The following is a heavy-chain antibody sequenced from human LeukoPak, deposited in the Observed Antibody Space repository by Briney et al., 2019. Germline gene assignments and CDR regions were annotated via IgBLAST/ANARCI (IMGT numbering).Heavy chain of an antibody. CDR1: GITFRLDL. D-gene: IGHD6-19*01. Sequence: GGALRLSLAASGITFRLDLVFLGRPAPGEGMESVSRINTDGTVTTYADSVKGRFTVSRDNADNTMFLQMNSVRDEDTAVYYCATKQWLAPPPDSWGQGTPVTVSS. J-gene: IGHJ5*02. CDR2: INTDGTVT. V-gene: IGHV3-74*01. CDR3: ATKQWLAPPPDS.